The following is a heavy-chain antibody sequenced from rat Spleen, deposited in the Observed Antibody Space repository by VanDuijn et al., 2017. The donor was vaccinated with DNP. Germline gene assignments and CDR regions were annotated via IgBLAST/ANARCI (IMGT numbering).Heavy chain of an antibody. J-gene: IGHJ4*01. CDR3: ARDLIIRDTTSAMDA. V-gene: IGHV2-41*01. CDR2: IWNTGGT. D-gene: IGHD4-3*01. Sequence: QVQLKESGPGLVQPSQTLSLTCTVAGFSLTGYNVHWVRQPPGKGLEWMGIIWNTGGTRYNSALKSRLSFSKATSKSQVFLKLNRLQTEDTATYYCARDLIIRDTTSAMDAWGQGTSVTVSS. CDR1: GFSLTGYN.